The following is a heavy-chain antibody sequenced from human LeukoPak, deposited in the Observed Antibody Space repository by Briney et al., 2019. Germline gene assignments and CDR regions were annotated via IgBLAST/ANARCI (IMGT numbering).Heavy chain of an antibody. CDR1: GGSISSYY. J-gene: IGHJ4*02. D-gene: IGHD3-3*01. Sequence: SETLSLTCTVSGGSISSYYWSWIRQPPGKGLEWIGSIYYSGSTYYNPSLKSRVTISVDTSKNQFSLKLSSVTAADTAVYYCARPFWSGYRSPFDYWGQGTLVTVSS. CDR3: ARPFWSGYRSPFDY. V-gene: IGHV4-59*05. CDR2: IYYSGST.